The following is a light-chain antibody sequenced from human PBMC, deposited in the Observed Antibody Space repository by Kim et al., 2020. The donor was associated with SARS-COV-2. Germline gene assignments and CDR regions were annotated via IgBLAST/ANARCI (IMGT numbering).Light chain of an antibody. J-gene: IGKJ1*01. V-gene: IGKV1-39*01. CDR3: QHSYSATG. Sequence: SASVGDSVTITCRASQSISSYLNWYQQKPGEAPKLLIYAASSLQSGVPSRFSGSGSGTDFTLTISSLQPEDFATYYCQHSYSATGFGQGTKVEIK. CDR1: QSISSY. CDR2: AAS.